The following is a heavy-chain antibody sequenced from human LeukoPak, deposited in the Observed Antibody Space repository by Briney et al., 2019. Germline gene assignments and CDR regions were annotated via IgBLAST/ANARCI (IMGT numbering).Heavy chain of an antibody. CDR2: ISAYGDT. V-gene: IGHV1-18*01. J-gene: IGHJ5*02. CDR3: ARDPSNTSGWKTWFDP. D-gene: IGHD6-19*01. CDR1: GYTFTSHG. Sequence: GASVKVSCKASGYTFTSHGISWVRQAPGQGLEWMGWISAYGDTKYAQNLQGRVALTTYTSTTTAYLELRSLRSDDTAVYYCARDPSNTSGWKTWFDPWGQGTLVTVSS.